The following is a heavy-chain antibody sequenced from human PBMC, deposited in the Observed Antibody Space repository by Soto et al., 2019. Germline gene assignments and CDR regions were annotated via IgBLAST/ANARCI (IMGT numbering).Heavy chain of an antibody. CDR2: IYYSGST. CDR1: GGSISSSSYY. J-gene: IGHJ4*02. D-gene: IGHD4-17*01. Sequence: SETLSLTCTVSGGSISSSSYYWGWIRQPPGKGLEWIGSIYYSGSTYYNPSLKSRVTISVDTSKNQFSLKLSSVTAADTAVYYCARGDYDPNRHFDYWGQGTLVTVSS. CDR3: ARGDYDPNRHFDY. V-gene: IGHV4-39*01.